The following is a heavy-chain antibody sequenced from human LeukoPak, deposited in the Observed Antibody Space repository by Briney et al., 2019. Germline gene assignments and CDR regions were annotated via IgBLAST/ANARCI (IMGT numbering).Heavy chain of an antibody. CDR3: ARDLYGVSHDY. CDR2: IYSSGST. V-gene: IGHV3-53*01. D-gene: IGHD4-17*01. CDR1: GFNFSRHW. Sequence: GGSLRLSCAASGFNFSRHWMHWVRQAPGKGLEWVSVIYSSGSTYYADSVKGRFTISRDNSKNTLYLQMNSLRAEDTAVYYCARDLYGVSHDYWGQGTLVTVSS. J-gene: IGHJ4*02.